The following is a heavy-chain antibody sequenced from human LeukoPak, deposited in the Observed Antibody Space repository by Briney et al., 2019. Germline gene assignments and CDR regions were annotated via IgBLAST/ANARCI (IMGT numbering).Heavy chain of an antibody. D-gene: IGHD6-13*01. CDR3: ARDAPRGSSSSYLYYYGMDV. CDR2: IIPIFGTA. J-gene: IGHJ6*04. Sequence: VASVKVSCKASGGTFSSYGISWVRQAPGQGLEWMGGIIPIFGTANYAQKFQGRVTITADKSTSTAYMELSSLRSEDTAVYYCARDAPRGSSSSYLYYYGMDVWGKGTTVTVSS. V-gene: IGHV1-69*06. CDR1: GGTFSSYG.